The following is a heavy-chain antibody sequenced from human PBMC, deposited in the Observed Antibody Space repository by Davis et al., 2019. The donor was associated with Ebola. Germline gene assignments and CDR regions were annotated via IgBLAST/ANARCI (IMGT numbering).Heavy chain of an antibody. CDR1: GYTFTGYY. V-gene: IGHV1-2*04. CDR3: ARDLTVEEYYYYGMDV. CDR2: INPNSGGT. Sequence: ASVKVSCKASGYTFTGYYMHWVRQAPGQGLEWMGWINPNSGGTNYAQKFQGWVTMTRDTSISTAYMELSSLRSEDTAVYYCARDLTVEEYYYYGMDVWGQGTTVTVSS. D-gene: IGHD3-10*01. J-gene: IGHJ6*02.